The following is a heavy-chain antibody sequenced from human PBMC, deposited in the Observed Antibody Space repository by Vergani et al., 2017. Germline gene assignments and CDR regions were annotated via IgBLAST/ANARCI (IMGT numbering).Heavy chain of an antibody. J-gene: IGHJ6*02. CDR2: IKQDGSEK. CDR1: GFTFSNYW. CDR3: AGDGPGMDV. Sequence: EMQLVESGGGLVQPGGSLRLSCAASGFTFSNYWMSWVRQAPGKGLEWVANIKQDGSEKYYADSVKGRFTISRDNSKNTLYLQMNSLRAEDTAVYYCAGDGPGMDVWGQGSTVTVSS. V-gene: IGHV3-7*01.